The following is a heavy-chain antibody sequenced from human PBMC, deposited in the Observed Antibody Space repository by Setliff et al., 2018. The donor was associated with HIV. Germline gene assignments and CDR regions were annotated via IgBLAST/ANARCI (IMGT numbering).Heavy chain of an antibody. CDR2: IHSGGST. V-gene: IGHV3-66*01. J-gene: IGHJ6*02. Sequence: GGSLRLSCAASGFTVSNDYMSWVRQAPGRGLEWVSVIHSGGSTYYAESLKSRFIIPRDNSKNTQYLQMNSLRAEDTAVYYCAKVCPAKVRGDYYYGMDVWGQGTTVTVSS. D-gene: IGHD3-10*01. CDR3: AKVCPAKVRGDYYYGMDV. CDR1: GFTVSNDY.